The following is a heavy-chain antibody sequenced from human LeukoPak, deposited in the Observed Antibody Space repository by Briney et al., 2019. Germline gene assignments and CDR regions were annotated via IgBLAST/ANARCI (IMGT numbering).Heavy chain of an antibody. V-gene: IGHV3-21*01. Sequence: GGSLRLSCAVSGFTFSSYSMNWVRQAPGKGLEWVSSISSSSSYIYYADSVKGRFTISRDNAKNSLYLQMNSLRAEDTAVYYCARGHYYYGSGSYQDYWGQGTLVTVSS. J-gene: IGHJ4*02. CDR3: ARGHYYYGSGSYQDY. CDR2: ISSSSSYI. D-gene: IGHD3-10*01. CDR1: GFTFSSYS.